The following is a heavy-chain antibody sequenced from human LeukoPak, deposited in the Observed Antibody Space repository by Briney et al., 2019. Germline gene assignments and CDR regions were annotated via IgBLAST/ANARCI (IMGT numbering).Heavy chain of an antibody. CDR2: INPSGGST. J-gene: IGHJ3*02. Sequence: ASVKVSCKASGYTFTGYYMHWVRQAPEQGLEWMAIINPSGGSTSYAQKFQGRVTMTEDTSTDTAYMELSSLRSEDTAVYYCATLGISRPAFDIWGQGTMVTVSS. D-gene: IGHD6-13*01. CDR3: ATLGISRPAFDI. CDR1: GYTFTGYY. V-gene: IGHV1-46*01.